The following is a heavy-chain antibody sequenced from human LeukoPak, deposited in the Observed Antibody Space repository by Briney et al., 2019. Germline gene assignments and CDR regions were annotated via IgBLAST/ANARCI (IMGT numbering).Heavy chain of an antibody. CDR2: IYPGDSDT. V-gene: IGHV5-51*01. CDR3: ARHALPQGYSSGWYGGY. CDR1: GYSFTSYW. J-gene: IGHJ4*02. D-gene: IGHD6-19*01. Sequence: GESLKISCKGSGYSFTSYWIGWVRQMPGKGLEWMGIIYPGDSDTRYSPSFQGQVTISADKSISTAYLQWSSLKASDTAMYYCARHALPQGYSSGWYGGYWGQGTLVTVSS.